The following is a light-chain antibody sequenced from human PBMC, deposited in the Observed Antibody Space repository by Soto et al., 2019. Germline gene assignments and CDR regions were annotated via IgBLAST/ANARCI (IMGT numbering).Light chain of an antibody. V-gene: IGKV3-15*01. Sequence: EVVMTQSPATLSVSPGDRVTLSCRASQSVSNNLAWYQQKPGQAPRLLIYGASARATSIPARFSGSGSGTEFTLTISSLQSEDFAVYSCQHYNNWPEYTFGQGTKLEIK. J-gene: IGKJ2*01. CDR1: QSVSNN. CDR2: GAS. CDR3: QHYNNWPEYT.